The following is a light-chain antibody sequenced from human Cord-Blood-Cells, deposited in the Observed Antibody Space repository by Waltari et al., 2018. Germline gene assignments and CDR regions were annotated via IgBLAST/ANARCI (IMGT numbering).Light chain of an antibody. V-gene: IGKV1-39*01. CDR3: QQSYSTPYT. Sequence: DLQMTQSPSFLSAYVGDRVASTCQASQSNSSYLNWYQQKPVKAPKLLIYAASSLQSGVPSRFSGSGSGTDFTLTISSLQPEDFATYYCQQSYSTPYTFGQGTKLEIK. CDR1: QSNSSY. J-gene: IGKJ2*01. CDR2: AAS.